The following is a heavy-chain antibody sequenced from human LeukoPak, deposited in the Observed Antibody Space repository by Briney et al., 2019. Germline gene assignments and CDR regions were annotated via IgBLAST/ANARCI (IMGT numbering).Heavy chain of an antibody. Sequence: GGSLRLSCAASGFTFDDYAMHWVRQAPGKGLEWVSGISWNSGSIGYADSVKGRFTISRDNAKNSLYLQMNSLRAEDTAVYYCANRIGYYGMDVWGQGTTVTVSS. V-gene: IGHV3-9*01. D-gene: IGHD2/OR15-2a*01. CDR3: ANRIGYYGMDV. CDR2: ISWNSGSI. CDR1: GFTFDDYA. J-gene: IGHJ6*02.